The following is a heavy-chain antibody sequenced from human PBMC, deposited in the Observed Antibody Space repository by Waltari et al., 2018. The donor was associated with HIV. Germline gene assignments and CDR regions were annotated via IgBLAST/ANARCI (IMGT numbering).Heavy chain of an antibody. J-gene: IGHJ6*02. CDR3: ARTILLPGSTAGWYYGLDV. V-gene: IGHV1-8*02. D-gene: IGHD3-9*01. Sequence: VQLVQYGAEGKKPGASVEVACNTSGYTFTTYDFILPSQATGQGLEWVGGMNPKSLNIAFAEKLQGRITMTRNTSISTAYMELSGLSFEDTAVYYCARTILLPGSTAGWYYGLDVWGQGTTVTVSS. CDR2: MNPKSLNI. CDR1: GYTFTTYD.